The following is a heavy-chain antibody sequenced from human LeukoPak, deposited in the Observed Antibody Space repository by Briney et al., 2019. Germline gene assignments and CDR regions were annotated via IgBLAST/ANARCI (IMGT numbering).Heavy chain of an antibody. D-gene: IGHD6-19*01. Sequence: SETLSLTCAVYGGSFSGYYWTWLRQPPGKGLEWIGEINHSGSTNYNPSLKSRVTISVDTSKNQFSLKLSSVTAADTAVYYCARESHRPLIYSSGWYDYWGQGTLVTVSS. J-gene: IGHJ4*02. V-gene: IGHV4-34*01. CDR1: GGSFSGYY. CDR2: INHSGST. CDR3: ARESHRPLIYSSGWYDY.